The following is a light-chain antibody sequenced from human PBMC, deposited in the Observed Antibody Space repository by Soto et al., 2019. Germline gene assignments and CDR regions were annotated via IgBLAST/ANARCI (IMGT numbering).Light chain of an antibody. CDR1: QSISSY. CDR2: SAS. J-gene: IGKJ1*01. CDR3: QQSNSYPRT. V-gene: IGKV1-39*01. Sequence: DIQMSQSPSSLSAYVGNRGTITFRASQSISSYLNCYQQKPGKAPKLLIYSASHLQSEVTSRFRGSESGTDFALTITTLQPEDYATYYCQQSNSYPRTFGQGTKVEIK.